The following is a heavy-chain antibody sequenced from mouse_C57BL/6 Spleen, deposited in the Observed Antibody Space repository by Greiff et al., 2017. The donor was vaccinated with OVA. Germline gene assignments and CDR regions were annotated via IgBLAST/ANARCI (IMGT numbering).Heavy chain of an antibody. CDR3: ARLDGSSPFAY. Sequence: QVQLQQPGAELVMPGASVKLSCKASGYTFTSYWMHWVKQRPGQGLEWIGEIDPSDSYTNYNQKFKGKSTLTVDKSSSTAYMQLSSLTSEDSAVYYCARLDGSSPFAYWGQGTLVTVSA. V-gene: IGHV1-69*01. CDR2: IDPSDSYT. D-gene: IGHD1-1*01. CDR1: GYTFTSYW. J-gene: IGHJ3*01.